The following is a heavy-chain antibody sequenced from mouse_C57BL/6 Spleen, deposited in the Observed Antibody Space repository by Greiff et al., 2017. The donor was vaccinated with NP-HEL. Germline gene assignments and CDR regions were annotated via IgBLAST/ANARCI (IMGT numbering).Heavy chain of an antibody. CDR1: GYAFSSSW. Sequence: QVQLQQSGPELVKPGASVKISCKASGYAFSSSWMNWVKQRPGKGLEWIGRIYPGDGDTNYNGKFKGKATLTADKSSSTAYMQLSSLTSEDSAVYFCAIQYYGSSYYYFDYWGQGTTLTVSS. V-gene: IGHV1-82*01. J-gene: IGHJ2*01. D-gene: IGHD1-1*01. CDR2: IYPGDGDT. CDR3: AIQYYGSSYYYFDY.